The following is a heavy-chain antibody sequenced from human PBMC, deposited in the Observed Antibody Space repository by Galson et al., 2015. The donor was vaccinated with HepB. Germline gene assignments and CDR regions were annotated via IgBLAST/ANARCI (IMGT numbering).Heavy chain of an antibody. J-gene: IGHJ2*01. CDR2: ISAYNGNT. D-gene: IGHD6-19*01. V-gene: IGHV1-18*04. CDR1: GYTFTSYG. Sequence: SVKVSCKASGYTFTSYGISWVRQAPGQGLEWMGWISAYNGNTNYAQKLQGRVTMTTDTSTSTAYMELRSLRSDDTAVYYCARVPPKWLDYWYFDLWGRGTLVTVSS. CDR3: ARVPPKWLDYWYFDL.